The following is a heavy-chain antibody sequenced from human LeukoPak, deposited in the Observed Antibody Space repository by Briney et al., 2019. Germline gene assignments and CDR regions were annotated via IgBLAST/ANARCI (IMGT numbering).Heavy chain of an antibody. Sequence: PSETLSLTCTVSGGSISSYYWSWIRQPPGKGLEWIGYIYYSGSTNYNPSLKSRVTISVDTSKNQFSLKLSSVTAADTAVYYRARDRDSSGWTNWFDPWGQGTLVTVSS. J-gene: IGHJ5*02. CDR2: IYYSGST. V-gene: IGHV4-59*01. CDR3: ARDRDSSGWTNWFDP. D-gene: IGHD6-19*01. CDR1: GGSISSYY.